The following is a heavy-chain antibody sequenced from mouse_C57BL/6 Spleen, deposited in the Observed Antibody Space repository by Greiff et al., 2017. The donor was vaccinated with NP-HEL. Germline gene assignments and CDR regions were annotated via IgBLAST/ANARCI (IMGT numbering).Heavy chain of an antibody. CDR3: AREGGDYGSRGGAWFAY. CDR1: GYTFTSYT. CDR2: INPSSGYT. D-gene: IGHD1-1*01. V-gene: IGHV1-4*01. J-gene: IGHJ3*01. Sequence: QVQLQQSGAELARPGASVKMSCKASGYTFTSYTIHWVKQRPGQGLEWIGYINPSSGYTKYNQKFKDKATLTADKSSSTAYMQLSSLTSEDSAVDYCAREGGDYGSRGGAWFAYWGQGTLVTVSA.